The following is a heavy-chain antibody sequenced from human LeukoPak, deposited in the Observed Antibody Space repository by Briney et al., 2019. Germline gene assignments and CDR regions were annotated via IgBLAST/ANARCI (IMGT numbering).Heavy chain of an antibody. Sequence: SETLSLTCAVYGGSFSGYYWSWIRQPPGKGLEWIGEINHSGSTNYNPSLKSRVTISVDTSKNQFSLKLSSVNAADTALYYCARAPTGVVTYFDYWGQGTLVTVSS. V-gene: IGHV4-34*01. J-gene: IGHJ4*02. D-gene: IGHD3-3*01. CDR2: INHSGST. CDR1: GGSFSGYY. CDR3: ARAPTGVVTYFDY.